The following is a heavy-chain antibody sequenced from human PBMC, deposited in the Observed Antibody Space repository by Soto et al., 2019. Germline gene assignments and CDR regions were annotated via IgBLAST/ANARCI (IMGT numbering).Heavy chain of an antibody. CDR3: VKDWLTSIFGLVYDGVVI. J-gene: IGHJ3*02. D-gene: IGHD3-3*01. V-gene: IGHV3-9*01. Sequence: EVQLVESGGDLVQPGRSLRLSCAASGFTFDDYPMHWVRQVPGKGLEWVSGISWNSKIVGYADSVRGRFSISRDHAKKSLYLQMNGLRPEDTALYFCVKDWLTSIFGLVYDGVVIWGRGTMVTVSS. CDR1: GFTFDDYP. CDR2: ISWNSKIV.